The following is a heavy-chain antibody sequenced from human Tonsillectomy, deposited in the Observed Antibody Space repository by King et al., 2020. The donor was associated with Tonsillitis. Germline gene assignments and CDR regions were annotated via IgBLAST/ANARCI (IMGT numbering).Heavy chain of an antibody. CDR1: GFTFSSYS. CDR3: AREEDTDNWFDP. Sequence: VQLVESGGGLVKPGGSLRLSCAASGFTFSSYSMNWVRQAPGKGLEWVSSISSSSSYIYYADSVKGRFTISRDNAKNSLYLQMNSLRAEDTAVYYCAREEDTDNWFDPWGQGTLVTVSS. J-gene: IGHJ5*02. D-gene: IGHD2-15*01. CDR2: ISSSSSYI. V-gene: IGHV3-21*01.